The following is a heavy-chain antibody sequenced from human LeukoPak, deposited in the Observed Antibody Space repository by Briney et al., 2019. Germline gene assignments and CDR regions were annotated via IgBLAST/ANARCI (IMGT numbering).Heavy chain of an antibody. J-gene: IGHJ3*02. CDR2: INHSGST. V-gene: IGHV4-34*01. Sequence: PSETLSLTCAVYGGSFSGYYWSWIRQPPGKGLEWIGEINHSGSTYYNPSLKSRVTISVDRSKNQFSLKLSSVTAADTAVYYCARVPYDADAFDIWGQGTMVTVSS. D-gene: IGHD3-16*01. CDR1: GGSFSGYY. CDR3: ARVPYDADAFDI.